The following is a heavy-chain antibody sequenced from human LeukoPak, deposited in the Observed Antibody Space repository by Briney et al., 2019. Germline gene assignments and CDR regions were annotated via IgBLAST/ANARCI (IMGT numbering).Heavy chain of an antibody. CDR1: GFTLSSYS. D-gene: IGHD3-22*01. CDR2: ISSSSSYI. CDR3: ARYDSSGYSPYYFDY. Sequence: GGSLRLSCAASGFTLSSYSMNWVRQAPGKGLEWVSSISSSSSYIYYADSVKGRFTISRDNAKNSLYLQMNSLRAEDTAVYYCARYDSSGYSPYYFDYWGQGTLVTVSS. V-gene: IGHV3-21*01. J-gene: IGHJ4*02.